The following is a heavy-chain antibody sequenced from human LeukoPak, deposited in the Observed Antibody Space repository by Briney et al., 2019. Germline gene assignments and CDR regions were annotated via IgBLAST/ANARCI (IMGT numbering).Heavy chain of an antibody. CDR1: GFTVSSNY. V-gene: IGHV3-53*01. Sequence: GGSLRLSCAASGFTVSSNYMSWVRQAPGKGLEWVSVIYSGGSTYYADSVKGRFTISRDNSKNTLYLQMNSLRAEDTAVYYCARAPPYYDFWSGYWNFDYWGQGTLVTVSS. CDR3: ARAPPYYDFWSGYWNFDY. D-gene: IGHD3-3*01. CDR2: IYSGGST. J-gene: IGHJ4*02.